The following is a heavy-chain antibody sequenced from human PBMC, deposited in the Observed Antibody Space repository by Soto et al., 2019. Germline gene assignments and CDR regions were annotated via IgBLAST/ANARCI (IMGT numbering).Heavy chain of an antibody. D-gene: IGHD1-1*01. J-gene: IGHJ5*01. CDR2: ISSSGSFM. CDR3: ARDPPRATTLDWFDS. Sequence: TXGSLRLSGAASGFSFSSDSMGWVRQAPGKGLEWVASISSSGSFMNYADSVKGRFTISRDNAKNSLYLQMRSLKDEDTAVYYCARDPPRATTLDWFDSWGQGTLVTVSS. V-gene: IGHV3-21*01. CDR1: GFSFSSDS.